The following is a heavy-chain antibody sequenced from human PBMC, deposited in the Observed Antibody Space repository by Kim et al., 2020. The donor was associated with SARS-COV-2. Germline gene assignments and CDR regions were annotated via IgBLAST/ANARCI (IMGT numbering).Heavy chain of an antibody. V-gene: IGHV3-11*01. CDR2: ISSSGSTI. D-gene: IGHD6-13*01. Sequence: GGSLRLSCAASGFTFSDYYMSWIRQAPGKGLEWVSYISSSGSTIYYADSVKGRFTITRDNAKNSLYLQMNSLRAEDTAVYYCARAAAGTHPFYYYYGMDVWRQGTTVTVSS. CDR3: ARAAAGTHPFYYYYGMDV. J-gene: IGHJ6*02. CDR1: GFTFSDYY.